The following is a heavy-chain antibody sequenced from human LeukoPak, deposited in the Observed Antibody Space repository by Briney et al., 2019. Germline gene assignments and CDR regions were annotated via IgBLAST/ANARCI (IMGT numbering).Heavy chain of an antibody. V-gene: IGHV3-21*01. CDR3: ARAGYCSGGSCGYFDY. D-gene: IGHD2-15*01. J-gene: IGHJ4*02. CDR2: ISSSSSYI. CDR1: GFTFSSYS. Sequence: GGSLRLSCAASGFTFSSYSMNWVRQAPGKGLEWVSSISSSSSYIYYADSVKGRFTICRDNGKNSLYLQMNSLRAEDTAVYYCARAGYCSGGSCGYFDYWGQGTLVTVSS.